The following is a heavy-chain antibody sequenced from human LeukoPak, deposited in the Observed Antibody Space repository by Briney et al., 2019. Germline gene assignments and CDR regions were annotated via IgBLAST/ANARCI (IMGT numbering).Heavy chain of an antibody. J-gene: IGHJ6*02. CDR2: FDRGGRT. CDR1: GFIVSSNY. Sequence: GGSLRLSCAASGFIVSSNYMIWVRQAPGKGLEWVSIFDRGGRTYYAESVKGSFTISRDNSKNTLYLQMNSLRAEDTAVYYCARDHCGGDCYGMDVWGQGTTVTVSS. D-gene: IGHD2-21*01. CDR3: ARDHCGGDCYGMDV. V-gene: IGHV3-66*01.